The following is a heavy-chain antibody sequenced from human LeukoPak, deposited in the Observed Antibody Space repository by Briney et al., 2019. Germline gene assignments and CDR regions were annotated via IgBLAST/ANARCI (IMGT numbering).Heavy chain of an antibody. CDR3: ARHQYYYYMDV. J-gene: IGHJ6*03. CDR1: GDSISINNYY. Sequence: SETLSLTCTVSGDSISINNYYWGWIRQPPGKGLEWIGGLYSGGSAYYDPSLRSRVTISVDTSKNQFSLKLSSVTASDTAVYYCARHQYYYYMDVWGTGTTVTVSS. CDR2: LYSGGSA. V-gene: IGHV4-39*01.